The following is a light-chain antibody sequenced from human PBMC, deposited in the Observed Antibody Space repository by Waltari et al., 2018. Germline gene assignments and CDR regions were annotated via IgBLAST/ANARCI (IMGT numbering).Light chain of an antibody. CDR1: QGISSY. V-gene: IGKV1-8*01. CDR3: QQYYSYPLT. J-gene: IGKJ4*01. CDR2: AAS. Sequence: AIRMTQSPSSFSASTGDRVTIKCRVSQGISSYLAWYQQKPGKAPKLLIYAASTLQSGVPSRFSGSGSGTDFTLTISCLQSEDFATYYCQQYYSYPLTFGGGTKVEIK.